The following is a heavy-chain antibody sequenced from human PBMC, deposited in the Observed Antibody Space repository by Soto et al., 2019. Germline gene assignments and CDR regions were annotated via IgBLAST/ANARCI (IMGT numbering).Heavy chain of an antibody. CDR2: LNPSDGST. D-gene: IGHD1-26*01. CDR1: EYTFTSYY. CDR3: ARDRIVGPTIAWLDP. Sequence: ASVKVSCKASEYTFTSYYMHWVRQAPGQGLQWMGMLNPSDGSTTYAQKFQGRVTMTRDTSTNTVYMDLSSLRSEDTAVYYCARDRIVGPTIAWLDPWGQGTLVTVS. J-gene: IGHJ5*02. V-gene: IGHV1-46*01.